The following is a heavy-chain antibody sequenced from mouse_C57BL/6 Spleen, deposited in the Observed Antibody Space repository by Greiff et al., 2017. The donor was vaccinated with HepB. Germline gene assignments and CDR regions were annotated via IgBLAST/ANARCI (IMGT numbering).Heavy chain of an antibody. CDR3: ARGRGDDGEWYFDV. Sequence: VQLQQSGAELARPGASVKMSCKASGYTFTSYTMHWVKQRPGQGLEWIGYINPSSGYTKYNQKFKDKATLTADKSSSTAYSQLSSLTSEDSAVYYCARGRGDDGEWYFDVWGTGTTVTVSS. D-gene: IGHD2-12*01. CDR2: INPSSGYT. V-gene: IGHV1-4*01. J-gene: IGHJ1*03. CDR1: GYTFTSYT.